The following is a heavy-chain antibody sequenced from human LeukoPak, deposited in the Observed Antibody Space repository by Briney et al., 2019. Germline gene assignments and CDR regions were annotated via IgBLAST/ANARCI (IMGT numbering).Heavy chain of an antibody. J-gene: IGHJ5*02. D-gene: IGHD6-19*01. CDR1: GYTFTERG. Sequence: ASVKVSCKASGYTFTERGISWMRHVPGQRLEWMGWISATSGNTYYAQTFQDRVTMTTDASTSTAYMELRDLTADDTAVYYCGKGSSGWSRDPWGQGTLVTVSS. V-gene: IGHV1-18*01. CDR2: ISATSGNT. CDR3: GKGSSGWSRDP.